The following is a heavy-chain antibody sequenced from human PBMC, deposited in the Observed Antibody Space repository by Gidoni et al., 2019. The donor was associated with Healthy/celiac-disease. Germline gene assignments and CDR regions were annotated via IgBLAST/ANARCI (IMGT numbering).Heavy chain of an antibody. D-gene: IGHD3-10*01. CDR1: GFTFSSYA. V-gene: IGHV3-30-3*01. CDR3: ARAGYGMDV. J-gene: IGHJ6*02. CDR2: ISYDGSNK. Sequence: QVQLVESGGGVIQPGSSLRLSYAAYGFTFSSYALHWVRQAPGKGLELVAVISYDGSNKYYADSVKGRFTIPRDNSKNTLYLQMNSLRAEDTAVYYCARAGYGMDVWGQGTTVTVSS.